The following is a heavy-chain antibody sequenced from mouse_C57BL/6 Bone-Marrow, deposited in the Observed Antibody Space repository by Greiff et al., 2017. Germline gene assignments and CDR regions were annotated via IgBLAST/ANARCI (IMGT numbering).Heavy chain of an antibody. CDR3: VRVIYYDYGGPFAY. Sequence: EVMLVESGGGLVQPKGSLKLSCAASGFTFNTYAMHWVRQAPGKGLEWVARIRSKSSNYATYYADSVKDRFTISRDDSQSMLYLQMNNLKTEDTAMYYWVRVIYYDYGGPFAYWGQGTLVTVSA. J-gene: IGHJ3*01. CDR2: IRSKSSNYAT. V-gene: IGHV10-3*01. CDR1: GFTFNTYA. D-gene: IGHD2-4*01.